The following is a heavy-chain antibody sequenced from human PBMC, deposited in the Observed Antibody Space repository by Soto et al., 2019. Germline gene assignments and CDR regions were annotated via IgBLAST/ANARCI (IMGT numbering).Heavy chain of an antibody. CDR3: ARVSGSYYYGMDV. Sequence: SETLSLTCAVSGGSISSSNWWIWVRQPPGKGLEWIGEIYHSGSTNYNPSLKSRVTISVDKSKNQFSLKLSSVTAADTAVYYCARVSGSYYYGMDVWGQGTTVTAP. V-gene: IGHV4-4*02. CDR1: GGSISSSNW. J-gene: IGHJ6*02. D-gene: IGHD1-26*01. CDR2: IYHSGST.